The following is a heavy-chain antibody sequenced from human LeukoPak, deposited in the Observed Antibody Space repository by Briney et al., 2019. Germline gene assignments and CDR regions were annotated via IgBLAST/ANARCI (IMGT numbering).Heavy chain of an antibody. CDR1: GYTFTGYY. V-gene: IGHV1-2*02. Sequence: ASVKVSCKASGYTFTGYYMHWVRQAPGQGLEWMGWINLNSGGTNYAQKFQGRVTMTRDTSISTAYMELSRLRSDDTAVYYCARSYSGSYYAESGVDYWGQGTLVTVSS. CDR2: INLNSGGT. J-gene: IGHJ4*02. D-gene: IGHD1-26*01. CDR3: ARSYSGSYYAESGVDY.